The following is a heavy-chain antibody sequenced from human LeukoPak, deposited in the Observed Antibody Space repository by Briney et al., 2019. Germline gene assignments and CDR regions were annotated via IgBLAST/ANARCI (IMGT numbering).Heavy chain of an antibody. Sequence: ASVKVSCKPSGYTFAGYYIHWVRQAPGQGLEWMGWINTNTGNPTYAQGFTGRFVFSLDTSVSTAYLQISSLKAEDTAVYYCARDQSYGLNDFDYWGQGTLVTVSS. D-gene: IGHD5-18*01. CDR1: GYTFAGYY. CDR3: ARDQSYGLNDFDY. J-gene: IGHJ4*02. CDR2: INTNTGNP. V-gene: IGHV7-4-1*02.